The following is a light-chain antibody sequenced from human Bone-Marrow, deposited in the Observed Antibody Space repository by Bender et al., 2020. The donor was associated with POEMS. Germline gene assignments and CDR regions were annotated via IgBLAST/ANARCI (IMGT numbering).Light chain of an antibody. V-gene: IGLV2-14*01. J-gene: IGLJ3*02. CDR2: EDT. CDR3: QSYDNSLGGWV. CDR1: SSDVGGYNY. Sequence: QSALTQPASVSGSPGQSITISCTGTSSDVGGYNYVSWYQQHPGKAPKLMIYEDTKRPSGVSNRFAGSKSGNTASLTISGLQAEDEGDYYCQSYDNSLGGWVFGGGTKLTVL.